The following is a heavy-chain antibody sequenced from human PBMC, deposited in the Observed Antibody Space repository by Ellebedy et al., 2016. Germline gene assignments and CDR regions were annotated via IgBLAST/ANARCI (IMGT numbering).Heavy chain of an antibody. D-gene: IGHD6-6*01. V-gene: IGHV3-21*01. CDR1: GFTFSSYS. Sequence: GESLKISCAASGFTFSSYSMNWVRQAPGKGLEWVSSISSSSSYIYYADSVKGRFTISRDNAKNSLYLQMNSLRAEDTAVYYCARDTKPEYSSSSVYYYYYYGMDVWGQGTTVTVSS. J-gene: IGHJ6*02. CDR3: ARDTKPEYSSSSVYYYYYYGMDV. CDR2: ISSSSSYI.